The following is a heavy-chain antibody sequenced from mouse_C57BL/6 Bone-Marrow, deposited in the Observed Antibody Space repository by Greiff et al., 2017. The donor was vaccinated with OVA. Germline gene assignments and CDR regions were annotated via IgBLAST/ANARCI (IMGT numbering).Heavy chain of an antibody. CDR3: TPSYGAMDD. D-gene: IGHD2-1*01. Sequence: EVQLQQSGAELVRPGASVKLSCTASGFNIKDYYLHWVKQRPEKGLEWIGRIDPEDGDTEYAPKFQGKATMTADPSSNTTYLQLSSLTSDDTAVYYVTPSYGAMDDWGQGTSVTVSS. CDR2: IDPEDGDT. CDR1: GFNIKDYY. V-gene: IGHV14-1*01. J-gene: IGHJ4*01.